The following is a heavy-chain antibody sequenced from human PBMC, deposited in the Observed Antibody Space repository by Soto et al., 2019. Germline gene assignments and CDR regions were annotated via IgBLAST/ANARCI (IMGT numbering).Heavy chain of an antibody. D-gene: IGHD2-8*01. CDR1: GFTFGTYA. CDR2: MYGSGGGI. Sequence: EVQLVESGGGLVQPGGSLILSCSASGFTFGTYAMSWVRQAPGKGLEWVSGMYGSGGGISYADAVKVRFTISRDNTNNLMYLLMRSLRVEDTAVYYCAKDRHPDGLWPFDHWCLGTLVTVSS. CDR3: AKDRHPDGLWPFDH. J-gene: IGHJ4*02. V-gene: IGHV3-23*04.